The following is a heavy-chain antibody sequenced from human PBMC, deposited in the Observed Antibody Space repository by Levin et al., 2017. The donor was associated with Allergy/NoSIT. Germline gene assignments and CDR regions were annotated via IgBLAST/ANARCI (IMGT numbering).Heavy chain of an antibody. CDR3: ARVGVNWGLDY. Sequence: GESLKISCAASGFTFSTYGMHWVRQAPGKGLEWVAVIWYDGSSKYYADSVKGQLTISRDNSKNMLYLQMNSLRAEDTAVYCGARVGVNWGLDYWGQGTLVTV. J-gene: IGHJ4*02. D-gene: IGHD7-27*01. V-gene: IGHV3-33*01. CDR2: IWYDGSSK. CDR1: GFTFSTYG.